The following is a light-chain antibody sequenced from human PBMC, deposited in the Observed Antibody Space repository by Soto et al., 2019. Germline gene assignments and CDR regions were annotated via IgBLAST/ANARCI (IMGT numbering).Light chain of an antibody. CDR1: QSISRS. V-gene: IGKV3-15*01. CDR2: DAS. CDR3: LQYNSYPLT. J-gene: IGKJ4*01. Sequence: EIVLTQSPAILSVSPGERATLSCRASQSISRSLAWYQQKPGQAPRLLISDASTRATSIPARFSGSGSGTEFTLTIGSLQPEDFATYYCLQYNSYPLTFGGGTKVDI.